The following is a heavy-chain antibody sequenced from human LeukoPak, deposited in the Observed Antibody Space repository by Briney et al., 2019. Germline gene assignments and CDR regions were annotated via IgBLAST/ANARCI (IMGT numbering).Heavy chain of an antibody. CDR3: ARTYNPDY. CDR2: IRYDGNDK. V-gene: IGHV3-30*02. D-gene: IGHD1-14*01. J-gene: IGHJ4*02. Sequence: GGSLRLSCTASGFTLSSTGMHWVRQGPGKGLEWVSYIRYDGNDKYYGDSVKGRLTVSRDNSKNTLYLQMNSLRVEDTAVYYCARTYNPDYWGQGTLVTVSS. CDR1: GFTLSSTG.